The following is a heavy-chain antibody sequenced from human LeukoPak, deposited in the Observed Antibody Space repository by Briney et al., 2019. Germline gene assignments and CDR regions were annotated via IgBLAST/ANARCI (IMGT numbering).Heavy chain of an antibody. V-gene: IGHV3-15*01. CDR3: TTRRQDGW. D-gene: IGHD2-15*01. Sequence: GGSLRLSCVGSRFTFSDAWMSSVREAPGKGLEWVGRIKSKSDGGTIDYAAPVKGRFTISRDDSRNTLYLQMNSLKTEDTAVYYCTTRRQDGWWGQGTLVTVS. CDR2: IKSKSDGGTI. J-gene: IGHJ4*02. CDR1: RFTFSDAW.